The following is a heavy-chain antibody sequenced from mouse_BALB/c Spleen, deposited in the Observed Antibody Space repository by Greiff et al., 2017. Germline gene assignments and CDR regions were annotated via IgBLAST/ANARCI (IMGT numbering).Heavy chain of an antibody. V-gene: IGHV3-8*02. J-gene: IGHJ4*01. CDR2: ISYSGST. CDR1: GDSITSGY. D-gene: IGHD1-2*01. Sequence: VQLQQSGPSLVKPSQTLSLTCSVTGDSITSGYWNWIRKFPGNKLEYMGYISYSGSTYYNPSLKSRISITRDTSKNQYYLQLNSVTTEDTATYYCARPPLLYGRAMDYWGQGTSVTVSS. CDR3: ARPPLLYGRAMDY.